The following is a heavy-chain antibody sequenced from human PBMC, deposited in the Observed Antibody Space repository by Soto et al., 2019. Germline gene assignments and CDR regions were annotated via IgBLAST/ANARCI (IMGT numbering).Heavy chain of an antibody. V-gene: IGHV3-30-3*01. J-gene: IGHJ4*02. CDR3: ARGYSSSSAAFDY. CDR2: MSYDGSNK. D-gene: IGHD6-13*01. Sequence: QVQLVESRGGVVQPGRSLRLSCAASGFTFSSYAMHWVRQAPGKGLEWVAIMSYDGSNKYYADSVKGRFTISRDNSKNTLYLQMNSLRAEDTAVYYCARGYSSSSAAFDYWGQGTLVTVSS. CDR1: GFTFSSYA.